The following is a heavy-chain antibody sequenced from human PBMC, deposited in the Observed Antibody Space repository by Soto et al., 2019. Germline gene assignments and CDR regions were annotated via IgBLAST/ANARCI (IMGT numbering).Heavy chain of an antibody. CDR2: IVVGSGNT. V-gene: IGHV1-58*01. Sequence: RASVKVSCKASGFTFTSSAVQWVRQARGQRLEWIGWIVVGSGNTNYAQKFQERVTITRDMSTSTAYMELSSLRSEDTAVYYCAAEAPESGMDVWGQGTTVTVSS. J-gene: IGHJ6*02. CDR3: AAEAPESGMDV. CDR1: GFTFTSSA.